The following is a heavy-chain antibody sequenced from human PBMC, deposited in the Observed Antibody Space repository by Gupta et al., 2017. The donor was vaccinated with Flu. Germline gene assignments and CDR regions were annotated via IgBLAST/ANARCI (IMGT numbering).Heavy chain of an antibody. V-gene: IGHV4-61*02. CDR3: ARSTIAAHPYHDV. CDR2: IYSNGGA. J-gene: IGHJ4*02. Sequence: QVRLQESGPGLVKPSGTLSLTCNVSGDSVSTRDYYWSWIRQPGGKGLEWIGRIYSNGGATYNPSLQSRVTILLDTSKNQFSLNLHSVAPSDSAVYFCARSTIAAHPYHDVWGLGSLVTVSS. CDR1: GDSVSTRDYY. D-gene: IGHD3-9*01.